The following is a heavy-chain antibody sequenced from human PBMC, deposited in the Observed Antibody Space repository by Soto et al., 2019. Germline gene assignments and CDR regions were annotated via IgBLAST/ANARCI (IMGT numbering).Heavy chain of an antibody. J-gene: IGHJ4*02. CDR2: IIPTFGTA. CDR3: ARPGSVGHY. CDR1: GGTFSSYA. Sequence: QVQLVQSGAEVKKPGSSVKSSCKDSGGTFSSYAISWVRQATGQGLEWMGGIIPTFGTANYAQKFQGRVTITAAESTSTASMELSSLRSEDTGEYYCARPGSVGHYCGQGPLVTGSS. D-gene: IGHD3-3*01. V-gene: IGHV1-69*01.